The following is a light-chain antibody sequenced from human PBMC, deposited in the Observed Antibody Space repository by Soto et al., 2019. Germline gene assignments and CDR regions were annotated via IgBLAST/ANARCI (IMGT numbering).Light chain of an antibody. Sequence: QSALTQPASVSGSPGQSITISCTGTSSDVGSYNLVSWYQQHPGKAPKLMIYEGSKRPSGVSNRFSGSKSGNTASLTISGLQAEDEADYYCCSYAGSNTWVFGAGTKLTVL. CDR3: CSYAGSNTWV. V-gene: IGLV2-23*01. CDR1: SSDVGSYNL. J-gene: IGLJ1*01. CDR2: EGS.